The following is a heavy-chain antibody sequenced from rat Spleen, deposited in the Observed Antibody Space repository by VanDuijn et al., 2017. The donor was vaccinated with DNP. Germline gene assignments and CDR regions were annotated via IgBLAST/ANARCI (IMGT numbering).Heavy chain of an antibody. D-gene: IGHD1-2*01. CDR1: GFIFRNYW. V-gene: IGHV5-29*01. Sequence: EVQLVESGGGPVQPGRSLKISCIASGFIFRNYWMTWIRQAPTKGLEWVATISYDGSSTWYRDSVKGRFTISRDNAKSTLYLQMDSLRSEDTATYYCATSDSYGFAYWGQGTLVTVSS. CDR2: ISYDGSST. J-gene: IGHJ3*01. CDR3: ATSDSYGFAY.